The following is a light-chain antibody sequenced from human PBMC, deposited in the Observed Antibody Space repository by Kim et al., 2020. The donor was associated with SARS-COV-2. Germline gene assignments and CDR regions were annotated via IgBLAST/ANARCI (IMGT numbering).Light chain of an antibody. CDR2: NVS. V-gene: IGLV2-14*01. CDR3: NSYSDSTSWV. CDR1: SSDVGGHNY. Sequence: QSALTQPASVSGSPGQSITISCTGTSSDVGGHNYVSWYQQHPGRAPKLIIFNVSKRPSGVSNRFSGSKSGNTASLTISGLQTDDEANYYCNSYSDSTSWVFGGGTKLTVL. J-gene: IGLJ3*02.